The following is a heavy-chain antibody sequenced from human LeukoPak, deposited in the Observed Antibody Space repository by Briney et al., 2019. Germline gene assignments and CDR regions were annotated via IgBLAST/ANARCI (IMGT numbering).Heavy chain of an antibody. Sequence: PGGSLRLSCAASGFTFNTYGMTWVRQAPGKGLEWVADINAPGGNANYADSVKGRFTISRDNSKNSLYLQMNSLRAEDTAVYYCARGSGSYYVWDYWGQGTLVTVSS. D-gene: IGHD1-26*01. J-gene: IGHJ4*02. CDR2: INAPGGNA. V-gene: IGHV3-23*01. CDR1: GFTFNTYG. CDR3: ARGSGSYYVWDY.